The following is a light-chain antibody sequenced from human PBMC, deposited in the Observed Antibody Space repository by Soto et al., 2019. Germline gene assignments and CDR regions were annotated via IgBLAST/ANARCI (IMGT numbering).Light chain of an antibody. CDR1: QSVSRSY. CDR2: GAS. CDR3: QQYRNWPRT. V-gene: IGKV3-20*01. J-gene: IGKJ1*01. Sequence: EIGLTQSPGTLSLSPWDRATLSCSASQSVSRSYLGWYQQKPGQAPRLLMYGASIRAAGVPDRFSGRGSGTEFTLTINSLQSEDFAGYYCQQYRNWPRTFGQGTKVDI.